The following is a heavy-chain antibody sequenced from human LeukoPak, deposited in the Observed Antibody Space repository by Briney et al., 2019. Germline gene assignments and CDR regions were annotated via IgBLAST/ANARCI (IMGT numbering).Heavy chain of an antibody. J-gene: IGHJ3*02. CDR2: LNTDGSRT. CDR1: GFTFSSYW. CDR3: ARESYCSGGSCYSGRAFDI. Sequence: GGSLRLSCAASGFTFSSYWMHWVRQAPGKGLMWVSRLNTDGSRTSYADSVKGRFTISKDNAKNMLYLQMNSLRAEDTAVYYCARESYCSGGSCYSGRAFDIWGQGTMVTVSS. D-gene: IGHD2-15*01. V-gene: IGHV3-74*01.